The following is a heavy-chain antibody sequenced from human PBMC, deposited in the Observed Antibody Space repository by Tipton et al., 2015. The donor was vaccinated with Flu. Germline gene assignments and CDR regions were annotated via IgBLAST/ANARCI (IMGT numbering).Heavy chain of an antibody. CDR2: IYHSGST. CDR3: ARHTGDSVRGIIDY. Sequence: TLSLTCAVSGYSISSGYYWGWVRQPPGKGLEWIGIIYHSGSTYYNPSLKSRLTISVDTSKNQFSLKLSSVTAADTAVYYCARHTGDSVRGIIDYWGQGTLVTVSS. V-gene: IGHV4-38-2*01. J-gene: IGHJ4*02. CDR1: GYSISSGYY. D-gene: IGHD3-10*02.